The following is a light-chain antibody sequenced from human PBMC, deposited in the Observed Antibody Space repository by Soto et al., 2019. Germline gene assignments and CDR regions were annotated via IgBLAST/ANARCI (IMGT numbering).Light chain of an antibody. V-gene: IGLV2-23*01. CDR3: CSYAGSSTFV. J-gene: IGLJ1*01. Sequence: QSALAQPASVSGSPGQSITISCTGTSSYFGTYNLVSWYQHHPGKAPKLLIYEATKRPPGVSDRFSGSKSGNTASLTISGLQAEDGADYSCCSYAGSSTFVFETGTKVTVL. CDR2: EAT. CDR1: SSYFGTYNL.